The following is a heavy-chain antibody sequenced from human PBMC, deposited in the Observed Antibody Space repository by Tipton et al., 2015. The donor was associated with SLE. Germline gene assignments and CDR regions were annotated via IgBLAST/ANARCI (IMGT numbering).Heavy chain of an antibody. Sequence: TLSLTCTVSGGSVSSSSYFWGWLRQPPGKGLEWIGSIYYSGSTYYNPSLKSRVTISVDTSKNQFSLKLSSVTAADAAVYYCARHEENYYYYYMDVWGKGTTVTVSS. CDR3: ARHEENYYYYYMDV. CDR1: GGSVSSSSYF. J-gene: IGHJ6*03. V-gene: IGHV4-39*01. CDR2: IYYSGST.